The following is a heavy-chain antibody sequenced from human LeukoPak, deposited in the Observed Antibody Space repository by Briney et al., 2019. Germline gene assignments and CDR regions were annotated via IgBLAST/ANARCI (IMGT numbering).Heavy chain of an antibody. J-gene: IGHJ6*03. CDR3: ARHIGGGIEDMDV. Sequence: PSQTLSLTCTVSGGSIGTYYWSWIRQSPGKGLEWIGYIYVTGTRYNPYLQSRVTISVDRSRNQFFLKMSSVTAADTAVYYCARHIGGGIEDMDVWGKGTKVIVSS. V-gene: IGHV4-59*08. CDR2: IYVTGT. D-gene: IGHD3-16*02. CDR1: GGSIGTYY.